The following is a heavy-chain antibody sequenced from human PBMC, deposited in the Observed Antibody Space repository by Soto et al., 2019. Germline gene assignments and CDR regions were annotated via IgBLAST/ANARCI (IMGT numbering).Heavy chain of an antibody. V-gene: IGHV3-74*01. CDR2: INNDGSDT. J-gene: IGHJ4*02. Sequence: EVHLVESGGGLVQPGGSLRLSCAASGFTFRYYWLHWVRQVPGRGPVWVSGINNDGSDTFYADFVEGRFTISSDNAKNTVYLRMDSLRAEDTAIYYCGSLFEFWGQGTLVTVPS. CDR3: GSLFEF. CDR1: GFTFRYYW.